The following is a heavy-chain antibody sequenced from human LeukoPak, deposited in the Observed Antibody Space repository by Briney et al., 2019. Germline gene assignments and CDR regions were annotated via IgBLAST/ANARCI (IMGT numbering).Heavy chain of an antibody. CDR2: INAANGHT. D-gene: IGHD6-13*01. CDR1: GYTFTNYA. J-gene: IGHJ6*03. CDR3: ARGRGPPNSNRDFYYYYYMDV. Sequence: ASVKVSCKASGYTFTNYAIHWVRQAPGQRFEWMGWINAANGHTKYSQEFQDRITITRDTFATTAYMELSNLRSEDMALYYCARGRGPPNSNRDFYYYYYMDVWGTGTTVTVSS. V-gene: IGHV1-3*03.